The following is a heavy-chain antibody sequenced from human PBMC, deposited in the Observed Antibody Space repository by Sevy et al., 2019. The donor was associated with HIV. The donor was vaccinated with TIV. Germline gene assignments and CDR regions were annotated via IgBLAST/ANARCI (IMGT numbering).Heavy chain of an antibody. V-gene: IGHV3-23*01. Sequence: GGSLRLSCEASGFTFSKYSMSWVRQAPGKGLEWVSTFSFGCGRINYADSVKGRFTISRDDSKNTLYLKMTSLRAEDTAVYYCAREGCTKPHDYWGQGTLVTVSS. J-gene: IGHJ4*02. CDR1: GFTFSKYS. CDR2: FSFGCGRI. D-gene: IGHD2-8*01. CDR3: AREGCTKPHDY.